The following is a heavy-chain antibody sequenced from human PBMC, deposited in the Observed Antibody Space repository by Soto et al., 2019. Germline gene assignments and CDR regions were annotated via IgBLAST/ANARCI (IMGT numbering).Heavy chain of an antibody. V-gene: IGHV3-48*01. Sequence: EVQLVESGGGLVQPGGSLRLSCAASGFTFSAYSMNWVRQAAGKGLEWVSDISSSSSNTYYADSVKGRFTISRDNDKNSLFLQMNILRAEDKALYYCARWVGGASRYLDYWGQGNLGTVSS. CDR1: GFTFSAYS. CDR2: ISSSSSNT. J-gene: IGHJ4*02. CDR3: ARWVGGASRYLDY. D-gene: IGHD3-9*01.